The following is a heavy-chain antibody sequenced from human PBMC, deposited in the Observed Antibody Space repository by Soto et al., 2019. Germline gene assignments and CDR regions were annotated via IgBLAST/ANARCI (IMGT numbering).Heavy chain of an antibody. V-gene: IGHV1-8*01. CDR2: MNPNSGNT. CDR1: GYTFTSYD. CDR3: ARGEKKPYYYYGMDV. J-gene: IGHJ6*02. Sequence: VASVKVSCKASGYTFTSYDINWVRQATGQGLEWMGWMNPNSGNTGYAQKFQGRVTMTRNTSISTAYMELSSLRSEDTAVYYCARGEKKPYYYYGMDVWGQGTTVTVPS.